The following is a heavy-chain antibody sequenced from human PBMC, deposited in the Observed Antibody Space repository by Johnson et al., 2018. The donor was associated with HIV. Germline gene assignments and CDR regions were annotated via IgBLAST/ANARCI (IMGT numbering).Heavy chain of an antibody. CDR3: ARGSGSAAGGAFDI. J-gene: IGHJ3*02. Sequence: QVQLVESGGGLVQPGGSLRLSCAASGFTFSSYAMHWVRQAPGKGLEWVAVISYDGSNKYYADSVKGRFTISRDNSKNTLYLQMGSLRAEDMAVYYCARGSGSAAGGAFDIWGQGTMVTVSS. D-gene: IGHD6-25*01. V-gene: IGHV3-30*14. CDR1: GFTFSSYA. CDR2: ISYDGSNK.